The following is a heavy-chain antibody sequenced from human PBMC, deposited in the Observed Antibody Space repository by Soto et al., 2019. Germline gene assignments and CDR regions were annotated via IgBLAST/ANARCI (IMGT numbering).Heavy chain of an antibody. CDR3: ARGRGVVIPAGTPDAFDV. Sequence: ASVKVSCKASGYIFNKYGFNWVRQAPVQGLEWMGRISAFNGYTNFAQKFQGRVTLTTDTSTNTAYMELSSLRSDDTAIYYCARGRGVVIPAGTPDAFDVWGQGTMVTVSS. CDR2: ISAFNGYT. CDR1: GYIFNKYG. D-gene: IGHD2-21*01. V-gene: IGHV1-18*01. J-gene: IGHJ3*01.